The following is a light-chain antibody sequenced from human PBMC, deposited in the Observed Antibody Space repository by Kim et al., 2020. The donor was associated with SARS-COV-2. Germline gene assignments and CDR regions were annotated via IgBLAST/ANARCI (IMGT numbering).Light chain of an antibody. CDR1: SGSVSTSYY. CDR2: NTN. V-gene: IGLV8-61*01. CDR3: VLYVGSGIWV. Sequence: QAVVTQEPSFTVSPGGTVTLTCGLSSGSVSTSYYPNWFQQTPGQAPRTLIFNTNTRSSGIPDRFSGSILGNKAALTIPGAQADDESDYYCVLYVGSGIWVFGGGTQLTVL. J-gene: IGLJ3*02.